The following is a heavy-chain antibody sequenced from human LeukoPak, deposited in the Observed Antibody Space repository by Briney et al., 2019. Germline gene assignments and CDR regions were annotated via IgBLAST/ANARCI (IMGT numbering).Heavy chain of an antibody. CDR1: GFTFSSYW. J-gene: IGHJ4*02. D-gene: IGHD5-24*01. Sequence: GGSLRLSCAASGFTFSSYWMNWVRQAPGKGLVWVSRIASDGSSTTYADSVKGRFSISRDNAKNTLYLQMNSLRVEGTAVYYCARDPHGYNSYFDYWGQGTLVTVSS. CDR2: IASDGSST. CDR3: ARDPHGYNSYFDY. V-gene: IGHV3-74*01.